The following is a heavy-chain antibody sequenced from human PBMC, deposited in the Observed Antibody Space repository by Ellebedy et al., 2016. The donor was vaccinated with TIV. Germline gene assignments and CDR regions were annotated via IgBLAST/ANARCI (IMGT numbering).Heavy chain of an antibody. CDR3: ARGGEGVSSAAGWFGYYDSSGYYSFDY. Sequence: ASVKVSCXASGYTFTGYYMHWVRQAPGQGLEWMGWINPNSGGTNYAQKFQGRVTMTRDTSISTAYMELSRLRSDDTAVYYCARGGEGVSSAAGWFGYYDSSGYYSFDYWGQGTLVTVSS. D-gene: IGHD3-22*01. J-gene: IGHJ4*02. CDR1: GYTFTGYY. V-gene: IGHV1-2*02. CDR2: INPNSGGT.